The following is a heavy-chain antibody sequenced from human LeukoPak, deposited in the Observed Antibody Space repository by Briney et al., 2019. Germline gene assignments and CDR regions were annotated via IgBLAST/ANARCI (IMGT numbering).Heavy chain of an antibody. D-gene: IGHD3-22*01. CDR1: GYTFTGYY. V-gene: IGHV1-2*02. CDR3: ARDLDYYDSSGYYYEAFDY. CDR2: INPSSGGT. J-gene: IGHJ4*02. Sequence: ASVKVSCKASGYTFTGYYMHWVRQAPGQGLEWMGWINPSSGGTNCRVTMTRDTSISTAYMELSRLRSDDTAVYYCARDLDYYDSSGYYYEAFDYWGQGTLVTVSS.